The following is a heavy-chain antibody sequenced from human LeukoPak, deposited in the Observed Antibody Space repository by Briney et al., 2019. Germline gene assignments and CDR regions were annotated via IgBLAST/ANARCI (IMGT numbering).Heavy chain of an antibody. CDR1: GFLFSKYV. CDR2: ISSSGRNI. Sequence: PGGSVRLSRSPSGFLFSKYVVNCAPQPPGKGLEYGSYISSSGRNIYYADSVNGRFTISRDNAKNSLYLQMNSLRAEDTAVYYCARDLVQLWSKDYWGQGTLVTVSS. D-gene: IGHD5-18*01. CDR3: ARDLVQLWSKDY. V-gene: IGHV3-48*03. J-gene: IGHJ4*02.